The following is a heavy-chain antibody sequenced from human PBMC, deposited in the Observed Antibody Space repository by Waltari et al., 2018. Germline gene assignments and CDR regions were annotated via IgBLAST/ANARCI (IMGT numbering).Heavy chain of an antibody. D-gene: IGHD3-22*01. Sequence: EVQLVESGGGLVKPGGSLRLSCAASGFTFSSYSMNWVRQAPGKGLEWVSSISSSSSYIYYADSVKGRFTISRDNAKNSLYLQMNSLRAEDTAVYYCARYRGYSPGKDYYYYMDVWGKGTTVTVSS. V-gene: IGHV3-21*01. CDR3: ARYRGYSPGKDYYYYMDV. CDR2: ISSSSSYI. CDR1: GFTFSSYS. J-gene: IGHJ6*03.